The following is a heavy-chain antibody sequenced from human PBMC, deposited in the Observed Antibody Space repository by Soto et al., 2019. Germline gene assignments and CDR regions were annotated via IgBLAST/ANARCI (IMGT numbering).Heavy chain of an antibody. CDR1: GGSISSYY. V-gene: IGHV4-4*07. CDR3: ARSRIQLWSFDY. Sequence: SETLSLTCTVSGGSISSYYWSWIRQPAGKGLEWIGRIYTSGRTNSNPSLKSRVTLSVDTSKNQFSLKLGSVTTADTAVCYCARSRIQLWSFDYWGQGTLVTVSS. J-gene: IGHJ4*02. D-gene: IGHD5-18*01. CDR2: IYTSGRT.